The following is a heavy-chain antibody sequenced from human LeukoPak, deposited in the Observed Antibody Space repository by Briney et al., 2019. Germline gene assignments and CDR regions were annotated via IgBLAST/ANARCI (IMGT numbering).Heavy chain of an antibody. Sequence: GGSLRLSCAASGFTFSSYGMHWVRQAPGKGLEWVAVISSDGSNKYYADSVKGRFTISRDNSKNTLYLQMNSLRAEDTALYYCAKDSSPGGYNFQASSSFDYWGQGTLVTVSS. J-gene: IGHJ4*02. CDR1: GFTFSSYG. CDR2: ISSDGSNK. V-gene: IGHV3-30*18. CDR3: AKDSSPGGYNFQASSSFDY. D-gene: IGHD5-24*01.